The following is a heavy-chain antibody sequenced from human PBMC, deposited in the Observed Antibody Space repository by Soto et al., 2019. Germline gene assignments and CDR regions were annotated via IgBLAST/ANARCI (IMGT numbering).Heavy chain of an antibody. Sequence: PGGSLRLSCAASGFRFSLFWMSWVRQTPGKGLEWVANINEEGSEKFFADSVKGRFTISRDNAKNSLYLQMNSLRAEDTALYYCAKVYGPRGYCSSTSCYYYYYGMDVWGQGTTVTV. CDR1: GFRFSLFW. CDR3: AKVYGPRGYCSSTSCYYYYYGMDV. J-gene: IGHJ6*02. CDR2: INEEGSEK. D-gene: IGHD2-2*01. V-gene: IGHV3-7*03.